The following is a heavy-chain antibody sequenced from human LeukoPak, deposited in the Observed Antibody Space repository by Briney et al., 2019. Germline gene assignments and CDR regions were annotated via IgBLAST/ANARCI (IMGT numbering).Heavy chain of an antibody. J-gene: IGHJ4*02. CDR2: IFCSGNT. CDR1: GGSISSSSYY. D-gene: IGHD2-15*01. Sequence: SETLSLTCTVSGGSISSSSYYWGWIRQTPGKGLEWIANIFCSGNTYYNPSLQSRVTISVDTSTNQFSLKLSSVTAADTAVYYCAKTGGSGGSPHFDFWGQGTLVSVSS. V-gene: IGHV4-39*01. CDR3: AKTGGSGGSPHFDF.